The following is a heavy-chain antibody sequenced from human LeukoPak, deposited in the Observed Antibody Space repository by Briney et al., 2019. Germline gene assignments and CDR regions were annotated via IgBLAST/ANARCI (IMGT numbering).Heavy chain of an antibody. V-gene: IGHV4-59*01. Sequence: SETLSLTCTVSGGSISSYYWSWIRQPPGKGLEWVGYIYYTGTTNYNPSLKSRVTISLDTSKNQFSLKLSSVTAADTAVYYCATSYSRREVDFWGQGTLVTVSP. J-gene: IGHJ4*02. CDR2: IYYTGTT. CDR3: ATSYSRREVDF. D-gene: IGHD6-13*01. CDR1: GGSISSYY.